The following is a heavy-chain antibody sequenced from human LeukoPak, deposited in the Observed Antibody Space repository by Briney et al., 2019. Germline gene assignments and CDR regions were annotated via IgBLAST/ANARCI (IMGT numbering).Heavy chain of an antibody. V-gene: IGHV4-34*01. CDR3: ARTLRDIVVVPAASTRYYFGY. D-gene: IGHD2-2*01. J-gene: IGHJ4*02. CDR2: INHSGST. Sequence: PSETLSLTCAVYGGSFSGYYWSWIRQPPGKGLEWIGEINHSGSTNYNPSLKSRVTISVDTSKNQFSLKLSSVTAADTAVYYCARTLRDIVVVPAASTRYYFGYWGQGTLVTVSS. CDR1: GGSFSGYY.